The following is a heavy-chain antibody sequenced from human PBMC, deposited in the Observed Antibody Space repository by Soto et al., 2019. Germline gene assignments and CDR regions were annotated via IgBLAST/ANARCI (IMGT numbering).Heavy chain of an antibody. Sequence: QVQLQESGPGLVKPSQTLSLTCTVSGGSISSGGYYWSWIRQHPGKGLEWIGYIYYSGSTYYNPYLKSRVTISVDTSKNQFSLKLSSVTAADTAVYYCAREAGAEGTTVTFVDVWGKGTTVTVSS. CDR3: AREAGAEGTTVTFVDV. CDR1: GGSISSGGYY. V-gene: IGHV4-31*03. D-gene: IGHD4-17*01. CDR2: IYYSGST. J-gene: IGHJ6*04.